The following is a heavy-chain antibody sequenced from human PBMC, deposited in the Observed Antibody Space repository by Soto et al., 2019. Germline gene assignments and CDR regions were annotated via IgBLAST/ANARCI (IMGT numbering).Heavy chain of an antibody. D-gene: IGHD3-10*01. V-gene: IGHV4-59*01. CDR2: IYYSGST. J-gene: IGHJ4*02. Sequence: SETLSLTCTVSDGSISSYYWSWIRQPPGKGLEWIGYIYYSGSTNYNPSLKSRVTISVDTSKNQFSLKLNSVTAADTAVYYCARAGYFHTSGYYYGSGEHLDYWGQGTLVTVSS. CDR3: ARAGYFHTSGYYYGSGEHLDY. CDR1: DGSISSYY.